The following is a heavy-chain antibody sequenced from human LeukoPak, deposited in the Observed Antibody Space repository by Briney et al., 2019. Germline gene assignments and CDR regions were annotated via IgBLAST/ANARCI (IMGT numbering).Heavy chain of an antibody. V-gene: IGHV3-23*01. D-gene: IGHD3-10*01. CDR3: AKRNTMVRGGPCFDY. J-gene: IGHJ4*02. Sequence: GGSLRLSCAASGLPFSSYAMNWVRQAPGKGLEWVSIIFGADKNTTYYADSVKGRFTVSRDNSKNTLDLQMTDLRPEDTAIYYCAKRNTMVRGGPCFDYWGQGILVAVSS. CDR2: IFGADKNTT. CDR1: GLPFSSYA.